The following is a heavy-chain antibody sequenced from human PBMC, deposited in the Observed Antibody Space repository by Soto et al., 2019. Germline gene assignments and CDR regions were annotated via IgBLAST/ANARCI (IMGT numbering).Heavy chain of an antibody. D-gene: IGHD2-15*01. J-gene: IGHJ3*02. CDR3: ARLPINCSGGSCYEDAFDI. CDR1: GGSFSGYY. Sequence: SETLSLTCAVYGGSFSGYYWSWIRQPPGKGLEWIGEINHSGSTNYNPSLKSRVTISVDTSENQFSLKLSSVTAADTAVYYCARLPINCSGGSCYEDAFDIWGQGTMVTVSS. V-gene: IGHV4-34*01. CDR2: INHSGST.